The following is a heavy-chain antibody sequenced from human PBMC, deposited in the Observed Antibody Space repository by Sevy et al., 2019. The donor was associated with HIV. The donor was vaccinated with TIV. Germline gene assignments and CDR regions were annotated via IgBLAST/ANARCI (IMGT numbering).Heavy chain of an antibody. CDR2: IYPGDSDS. J-gene: IGHJ6*02. CDR3: VRGARGTLPSYYYYGMDV. Sequence: GESLKISCKGSGYSFSDYWIVWVRQMPGKGLEWMGIIYPGDSDSRYSPSFQGQVTISADKSIPTAYLQWSSLRASDTAMYYCVRGARGTLPSYYYYGMDVWGQGTTVTVSS. V-gene: IGHV5-51*01. CDR1: GYSFSDYW.